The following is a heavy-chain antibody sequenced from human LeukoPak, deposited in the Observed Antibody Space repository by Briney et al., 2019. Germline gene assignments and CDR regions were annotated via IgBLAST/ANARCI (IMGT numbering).Heavy chain of an antibody. J-gene: IGHJ4*02. CDR2: IYHNGDT. CDR1: GDSISSGLYS. V-gene: IGHV4-39*01. Sequence: SETLSLTCTVSGDSISSGLYSWGWIRQPPGEGLEWIGNIYHNGDTYYNPSLRSRVIISVDTSENQFSLSLRSVTAADTAVYYCARLWSHSKTEDYWGQGTVVTVSS. D-gene: IGHD3-16*01. CDR3: ARLWSHSKTEDY.